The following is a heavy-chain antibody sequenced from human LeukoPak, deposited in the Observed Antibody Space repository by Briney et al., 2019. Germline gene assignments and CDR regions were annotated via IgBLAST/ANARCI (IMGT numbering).Heavy chain of an antibody. CDR1: GYTLTELS. J-gene: IGHJ4*02. Sequence: AAVTVSYKVSGYTLTELSMHGVGQAPGKGGEGVGGVDPEDGETIYAQKFQGRVTMPEDTSTATAYMELSTLRSEDTAVYYCATAEGYWGQGTLVTVSS. CDR2: VDPEDGET. V-gene: IGHV1-24*01. CDR3: ATAEGY.